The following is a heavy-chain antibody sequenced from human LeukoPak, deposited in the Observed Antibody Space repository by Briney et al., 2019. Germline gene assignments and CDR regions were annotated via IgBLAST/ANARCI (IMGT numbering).Heavy chain of an antibody. Sequence: GGSLRLSCAASGFTFSSYWMSWVRQAPGKGLEWVANIKQDGSEKYYVDSVKGRFTISRDNAKNSLYLQMNSLRAEDTAVYYCARIGQDRKLTYCSGGSCYFDYWGQGTLVTVSS. J-gene: IGHJ4*02. CDR1: GFTFSSYW. CDR3: ARIGQDRKLTYCSGGSCYFDY. V-gene: IGHV3-7*01. CDR2: IKQDGSEK. D-gene: IGHD2-15*01.